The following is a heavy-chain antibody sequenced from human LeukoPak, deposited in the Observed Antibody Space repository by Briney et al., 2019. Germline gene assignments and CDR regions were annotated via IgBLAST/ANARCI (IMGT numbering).Heavy chain of an antibody. J-gene: IGHJ4*02. Sequence: SETLSLTCTVSGGSISSYYWSWIRQPPGKGLEWIGYIYYSGSTNYNPSLKSRVTISVDTSKNQFSLKLSSVTAADTAVYYCARDTRRWVFDYWGQGTLVTVSS. CDR3: ARDTRRWVFDY. V-gene: IGHV4-59*01. CDR2: IYYSGST. D-gene: IGHD1-26*01. CDR1: GGSISSYY.